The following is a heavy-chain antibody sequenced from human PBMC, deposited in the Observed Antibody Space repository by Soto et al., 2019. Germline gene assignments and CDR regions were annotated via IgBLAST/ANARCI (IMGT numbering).Heavy chain of an antibody. Sequence: QVHLVQSGAEVKKPGASVKVSCKASGYTFTSYGTTWVRQAPGQVLEWMGWISAHNGNTDYAQKLQGRVIVTRDTSTSTAYMELRSLIYDDTAVYYCARGRYGDYWGQGALVTVSS. J-gene: IGHJ4*02. CDR2: ISAHNGNT. CDR3: ARGRYGDY. CDR1: GYTFTSYG. V-gene: IGHV1-18*01. D-gene: IGHD1-1*01.